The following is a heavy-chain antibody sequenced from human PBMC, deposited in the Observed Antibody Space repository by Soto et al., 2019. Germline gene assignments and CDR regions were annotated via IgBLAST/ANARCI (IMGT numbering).Heavy chain of an antibody. CDR2: ISGSGGST. J-gene: IGHJ5*02. V-gene: IGHV3-23*01. CDR3: AKDGDSSSWSNWFDP. Sequence: AGGSLRLSCAASGFTFSSYAMSWVRQAPGKGLEWVSAISGSGGSTYYADSVKGRFTISRDNSKNTLYLQMNSLRAEDTAVYYCAKDGDSSSWSNWFDPWGQGTLVTVSS. D-gene: IGHD6-13*01. CDR1: GFTFSSYA.